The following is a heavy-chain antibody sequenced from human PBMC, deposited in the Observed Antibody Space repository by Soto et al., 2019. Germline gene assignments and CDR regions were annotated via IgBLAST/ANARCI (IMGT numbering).Heavy chain of an antibody. Sequence: QVQLVQSGAEVEKPGASVKVSCKTSGYFFTSHYIHWVRLAPGRGLEWMGRINPNNGDTNSPQKFQCRVTMTSETSISTAYMEMSGLGSDDTALYYCAREVTYGGGSFSLGLWGQGTLVTVSS. D-gene: IGHD3-10*01. V-gene: IGHV1-2*06. CDR2: INPNNGDT. CDR1: GYFFTSHY. J-gene: IGHJ4*02. CDR3: AREVTYGGGSFSLGL.